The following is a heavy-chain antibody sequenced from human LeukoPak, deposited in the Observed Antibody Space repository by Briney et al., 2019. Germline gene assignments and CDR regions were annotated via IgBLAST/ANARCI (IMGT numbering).Heavy chain of an antibody. D-gene: IGHD3-22*01. CDR2: ISAFNANT. CDR3: ARHIVVVSNDAFDI. CDR1: GYTFTSYG. V-gene: IGHV1-18*01. Sequence: ASVKVSCKASGYTFTSYGITWVRQAPGQGLEWMGWISAFNANTNYAQKLQGGVTMTTDTSTSTAYMELRSLRSDDTAMYYCARHIVVVSNDAFDIWGQGTMVTVSS. J-gene: IGHJ3*02.